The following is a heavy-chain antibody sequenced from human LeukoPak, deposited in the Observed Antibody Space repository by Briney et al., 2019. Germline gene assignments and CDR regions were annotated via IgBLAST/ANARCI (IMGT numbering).Heavy chain of an antibody. CDR2: IFYNGNT. D-gene: IGHD5-18*01. CDR3: ARGGSRAYKATVFDN. V-gene: IGHV4-31*03. Sequence: SETLSLTCTVSGDSISSSGYSWSWIRHHPGEGLEWIGCIFYNGNTYFDSSLKSRVTMSVHTSKNQFFLRLTSVTAADTAVYYGARGGSRAYKATVFDNGAKEILVTVPS. J-gene: IGHJ4*02. CDR1: GDSISSSGYS.